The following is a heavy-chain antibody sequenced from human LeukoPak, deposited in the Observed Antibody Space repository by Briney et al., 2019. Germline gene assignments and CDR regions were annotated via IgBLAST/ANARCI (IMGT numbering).Heavy chain of an antibody. J-gene: IGHJ5*02. Sequence: PGRSLRLSCAASGYTFTGYYMHWVRQAPGQGLEWMGWINPNSGGTNYAQKFQGRVTMTRDTSISTAYMELSRLRSDDTAVYYCARKGSIAARGNWFDPWGQGTLVTVSS. V-gene: IGHV1-2*02. CDR1: GYTFTGYY. CDR3: ARKGSIAARGNWFDP. D-gene: IGHD6-6*01. CDR2: INPNSGGT.